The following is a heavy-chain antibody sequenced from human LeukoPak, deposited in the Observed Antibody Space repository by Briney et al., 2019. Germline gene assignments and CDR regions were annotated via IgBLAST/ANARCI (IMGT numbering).Heavy chain of an antibody. J-gene: IGHJ4*02. CDR3: ASSGSYRFDY. V-gene: IGHV3-48*02. Sequence: HPGGSLRLSCAASGFTFSSYSMNWVRQAPGKGLEWVSHITASGTAMFYADSVKGRFTISRDSAKNSLYLQMNSLRDEDTAVYYCASSGSYRFDYWGQGTLVTVSS. CDR1: GFTFSSYS. CDR2: ITASGTAM. D-gene: IGHD1-26*01.